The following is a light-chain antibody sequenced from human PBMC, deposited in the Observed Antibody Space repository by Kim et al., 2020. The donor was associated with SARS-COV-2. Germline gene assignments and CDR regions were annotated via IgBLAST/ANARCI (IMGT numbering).Light chain of an antibody. Sequence: VSPGQTASITCSGDKLGDKYACWYQQKPGQSPVLVIYQDSKRPSGIPERFSGSNSGNTATLTISETQAMDEADYYCQAWDSSTVVFGGGTQLTVL. CDR3: QAWDSSTVV. CDR2: QDS. CDR1: KLGDKY. J-gene: IGLJ2*01. V-gene: IGLV3-1*01.